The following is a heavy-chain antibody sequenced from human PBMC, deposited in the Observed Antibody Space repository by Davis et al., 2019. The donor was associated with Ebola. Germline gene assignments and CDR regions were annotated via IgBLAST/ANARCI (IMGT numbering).Heavy chain of an antibody. Sequence: PSETLSLTCTVSGGSISSYYWSWIRQPPGKGLEWIGYIYYSGSTNYNPSLKSRVTISVDTSKNQFSLKLSSVTAADTAVYYCARGPRITIFGVVTRPIDYWGQGTLVTVSS. V-gene: IGHV4-59*12. CDR3: ARGPRITIFGVVTRPIDY. J-gene: IGHJ4*02. D-gene: IGHD3-3*01. CDR2: IYYSGST. CDR1: GGSISSYY.